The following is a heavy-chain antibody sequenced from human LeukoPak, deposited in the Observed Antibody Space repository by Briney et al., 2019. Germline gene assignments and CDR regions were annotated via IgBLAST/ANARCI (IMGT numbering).Heavy chain of an antibody. CDR1: DGSISGYY. CDR3: ARHVTNSGSAFDL. CDR2: IHYTGIN. Sequence: SETLSLTCTVSDGSISGYYWGWIRQAPGRGLEWIAYIHYTGINNYNPSLKSRAAISVDTSTNQFSLKLTSVTAADTAMYYCARHVTNSGSAFDLWGRGTLVTVSS. D-gene: IGHD3-10*01. V-gene: IGHV4-59*08. J-gene: IGHJ2*01.